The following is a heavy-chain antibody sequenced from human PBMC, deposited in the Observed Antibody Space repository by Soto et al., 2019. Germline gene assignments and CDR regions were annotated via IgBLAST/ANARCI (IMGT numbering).Heavy chain of an antibody. D-gene: IGHD6-13*01. CDR3: ARRSRGAQQLVLVRAFDI. J-gene: IGHJ3*02. V-gene: IGHV4-34*01. CDR1: GGSFSGYY. CDR2: INHSGST. Sequence: SEPLSLTSAIYGGSFSGYYWSRIRQPPGKGLEWIGEINHSGSTNYNPSLKSRVTISVDTSKNQFSLKLSSVTAADTAVYYCARRSRGAQQLVLVRAFDIWGQGTMVT.